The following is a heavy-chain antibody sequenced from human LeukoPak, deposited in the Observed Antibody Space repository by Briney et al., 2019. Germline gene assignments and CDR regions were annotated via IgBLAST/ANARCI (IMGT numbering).Heavy chain of an antibody. D-gene: IGHD6-13*01. Sequence: GASVKVSCKASGYIFTSYFLYWVRQAPGQGLEWMGLINPSGGSTRYAQKFQGRVTMTRDTSISTAYMELSRLRSDDTAVYYCARGGPDSSSWYVNPNDYWGQGTLVTVSS. CDR2: INPSGGST. CDR3: ARGGPDSSSWYVNPNDY. V-gene: IGHV1-46*01. J-gene: IGHJ4*02. CDR1: GYIFTSYF.